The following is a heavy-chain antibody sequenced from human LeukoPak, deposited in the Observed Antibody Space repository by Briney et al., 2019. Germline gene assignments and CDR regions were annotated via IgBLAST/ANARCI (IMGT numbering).Heavy chain of an antibody. CDR2: IWYDGTNK. J-gene: IGHJ3*02. Sequence: GRSLRLSCTASGFTFSSYGMHWVRQAPGKGPEWVAVIWYDGTNKYYADSVQGRFTISRDNSKNTLYLQMNSLRAEDTAVYYCARNKDDNGYNPLHIWGQGTMVTVSS. CDR3: ARNKDDNGYNPLHI. CDR1: GFTFSSYG. V-gene: IGHV3-33*01. D-gene: IGHD5-24*01.